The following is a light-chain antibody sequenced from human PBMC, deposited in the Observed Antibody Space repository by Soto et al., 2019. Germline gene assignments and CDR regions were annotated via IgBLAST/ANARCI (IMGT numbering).Light chain of an antibody. J-gene: IGKJ5*01. V-gene: IGKV3-15*01. Sequence: EIVMTQSPATLSVSPGERATLSCRANQSVSSNLAWYQQKPGQAPRLLIYAASARATGIPGRFSGSGSRTESTLTISSLQSEDFGIYYCQQYHRWPLTFGQGTRLEIK. CDR1: QSVSSN. CDR2: AAS. CDR3: QQYHRWPLT.